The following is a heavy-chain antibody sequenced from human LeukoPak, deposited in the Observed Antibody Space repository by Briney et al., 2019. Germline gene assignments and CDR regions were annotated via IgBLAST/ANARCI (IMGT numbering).Heavy chain of an antibody. J-gene: IGHJ4*02. Sequence: GGSLRLSCAASGFTFSDYWMSWVRQAPGKGLEWVANIKQDGSEKYYVDSVEGRFTLSRDNAKNSLYLQMNSLRAEDTAVYYCARGFYPGPVLRGWGYWGQGTLVTVSS. CDR3: ARGFYPGPVLRGWGY. CDR1: GFTFSDYW. D-gene: IGHD3-10*01. V-gene: IGHV3-7*01. CDR2: IKQDGSEK.